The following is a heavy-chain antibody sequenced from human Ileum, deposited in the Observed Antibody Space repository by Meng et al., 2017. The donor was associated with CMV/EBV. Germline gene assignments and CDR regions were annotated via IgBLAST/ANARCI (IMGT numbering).Heavy chain of an antibody. CDR2: LSPGGGAT. J-gene: IGHJ6*02. D-gene: IGHD2-8*02. CDR1: GFVFSTSA. CDR3: AKGHNTAGFHPSYYGLDV. V-gene: IGHV3-23*01. Sequence: GESLKISCAASGFVFSTSAMSWVRQAPGKGLEWVAGLSPGGGATYYAQSVRGRFTVSRDNSKNMVFLQLNSLRAEDTAVYYCAKGHNTAGFHPSYYGLDVWGQATTVTVSS.